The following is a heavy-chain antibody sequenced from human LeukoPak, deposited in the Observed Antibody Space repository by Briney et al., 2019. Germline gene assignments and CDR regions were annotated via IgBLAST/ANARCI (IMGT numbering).Heavy chain of an antibody. CDR1: GFTFGRYA. D-gene: IGHD1-26*01. CDR2: ISGSGGST. CDR3: AIRTGRGTFDY. J-gene: IGHJ4*02. Sequence: GGSLRLSCAASGFTFGRYAMSWVRQAPGKGLEWVSAISGSGGSTYYTESVKGRFTISRYNSKNTLFLQANSLRAEDTAVYFCAIRTGRGTFDYWGQGTLVTVSS. V-gene: IGHV3-23*01.